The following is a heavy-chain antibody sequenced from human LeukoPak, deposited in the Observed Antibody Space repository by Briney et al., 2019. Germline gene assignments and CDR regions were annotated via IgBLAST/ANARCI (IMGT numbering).Heavy chain of an antibody. CDR3: ARGGTFVSDH. Sequence: GGSLRLSCAASGFTFSTFWMSWVRQAPGKGLEWVANIKEDGSEKYYVDSMKGRFTVSRDNAKNSLYLQMDSLRAEDTAVYYCARGGTFVSDHWGQGTLVTVSS. J-gene: IGHJ4*02. V-gene: IGHV3-7*01. CDR2: IKEDGSEK. CDR1: GFTFSTFW. D-gene: IGHD1-1*01.